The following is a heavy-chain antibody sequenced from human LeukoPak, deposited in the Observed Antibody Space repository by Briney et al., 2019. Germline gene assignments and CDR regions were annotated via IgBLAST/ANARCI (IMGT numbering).Heavy chain of an antibody. CDR3: TRDVTVTFDD. CDR1: GFTFGDYA. D-gene: IGHD4-17*01. Sequence: GGSLRLSCTASGFTFGDYAMSWVRQAPGKGLEWVGFIRSKAYGGTTEYAASVKGRFTISRDDSKTIAYLQMNSLKTEDTAVYYCTRDVTVTFDDWGQGTLVTVSS. J-gene: IGHJ4*02. V-gene: IGHV3-49*04. CDR2: IRSKAYGGTT.